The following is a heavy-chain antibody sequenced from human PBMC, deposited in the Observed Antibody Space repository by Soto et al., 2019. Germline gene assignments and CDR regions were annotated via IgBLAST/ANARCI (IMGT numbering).Heavy chain of an antibody. CDR3: ARVIVAATDCYYYYMDV. Sequence: ASVKVSCKASGYTFTSYGISWVRQAPGQGLEWMGWISAYNGNTNYAQKLQGRVTMTTDTSTSTAYMELRSLRSDDTAVYYCARVIVAATDCYYYYMDVWGKGTTVTVSS. CDR1: GYTFTSYG. J-gene: IGHJ6*03. D-gene: IGHD2-15*01. CDR2: ISAYNGNT. V-gene: IGHV1-18*01.